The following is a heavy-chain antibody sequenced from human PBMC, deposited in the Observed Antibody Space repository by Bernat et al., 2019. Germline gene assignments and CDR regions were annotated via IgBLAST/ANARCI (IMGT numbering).Heavy chain of an antibody. D-gene: IGHD1-1*01. CDR1: GFTFSSYS. CDR2: ISSSSSYI. CDR3: ASPARYYYYYYYMDV. Sequence: EVQLVESGGGLVKPGGSLRLSCAASGFTFSSYSMNWVRQAPGKGLEWVSYISSSSSYIYYADSVKGRFTISRDNAKNSLYLQMNSLRAEDTAVYYCASPARYYYYYYYMDVWGKGTTVTVSS. J-gene: IGHJ6*03. V-gene: IGHV3-21*05.